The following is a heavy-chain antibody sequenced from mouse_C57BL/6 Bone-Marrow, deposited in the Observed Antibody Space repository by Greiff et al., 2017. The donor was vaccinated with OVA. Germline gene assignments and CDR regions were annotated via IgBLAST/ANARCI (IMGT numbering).Heavy chain of an antibody. V-gene: IGHV3-6*01. Sequence: VKLQESGPGLVKPSQSLSLTCSVTGYSITSGYYWNWIRQFPGNKLEWMGYISYDGSNNYNPSLKNRISITRDTSKIQFFLKLNSVTTEDTATYYCAREKDYDYDGGWARWFAYWGQGTLVTVSA. CDR2: ISYDGSN. CDR1: GYSITSGYY. J-gene: IGHJ3*01. D-gene: IGHD2-4*01. CDR3: AREKDYDYDGGWARWFAY.